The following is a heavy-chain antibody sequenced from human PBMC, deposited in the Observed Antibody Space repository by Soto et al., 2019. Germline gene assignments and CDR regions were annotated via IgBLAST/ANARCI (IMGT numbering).Heavy chain of an antibody. Sequence: PGGSLRLSCAASGFTLSDFAITWVRQAPGKGLEWVSVISGSGGSTFYADSVKGRFTISSDFSRNTVYLQMNSLRADDTAVYYCAKELTSTWYPLDYWGQGTLVTVSS. CDR2: ISGSGGST. V-gene: IGHV3-23*01. CDR1: GFTLSDFA. D-gene: IGHD6-13*01. CDR3: AKELTSTWYPLDY. J-gene: IGHJ4*02.